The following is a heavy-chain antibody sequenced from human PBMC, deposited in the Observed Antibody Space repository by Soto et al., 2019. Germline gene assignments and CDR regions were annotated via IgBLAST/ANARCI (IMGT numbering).Heavy chain of an antibody. V-gene: IGHV1-69*13. J-gene: IGHJ4*02. CDR3: ARGAGIAAAGNFDY. Sequence: SVKVSCKASGGTFSSYAISWVRQAPGQGLEWMGGIIPIFGTANYAQKFQGRVTITADESTSTAYMELSSLRSEDTAVYYCARGAGIAAAGNFDYWGQGTLVTVSS. CDR1: GGTFSSYA. D-gene: IGHD6-13*01. CDR2: IIPIFGTA.